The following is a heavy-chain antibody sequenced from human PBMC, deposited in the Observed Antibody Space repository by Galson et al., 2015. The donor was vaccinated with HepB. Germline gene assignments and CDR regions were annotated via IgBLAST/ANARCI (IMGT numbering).Heavy chain of an antibody. V-gene: IGHV1-3*01. D-gene: IGHD5-12*01. CDR1: GYIFINYG. CDR3: ARGVARAAPNRLDP. CDR2: INAGNGDT. Sequence: SVKVSCKASGYIFINYGVHWVRQAPGQRLEWMGWINAGNGDTKYSQKFQGRVTITRDTSASTAYMELSSLRSEDTAIYYCARGVARAAPNRLDPWGQGALVIVSS. J-gene: IGHJ5*02.